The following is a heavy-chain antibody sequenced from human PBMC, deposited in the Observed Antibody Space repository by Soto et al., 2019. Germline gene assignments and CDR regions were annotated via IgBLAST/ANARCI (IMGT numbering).Heavy chain of an antibody. CDR2: ISGSGGST. V-gene: IGHV3-23*01. J-gene: IGHJ6*02. CDR3: AKSVGATNYYGMDV. CDR1: GFTFSSYA. Sequence: GGSLRLSCAGSGFTFSSYAMSWVRRSPGKGLEWVSAISGSGGSTYYADSVKGRFTISRDNSKNTLYLQMNSLRAEDTAVYYCAKSVGATNYYGMDVWCQGTTVIVSS. D-gene: IGHD1-26*01.